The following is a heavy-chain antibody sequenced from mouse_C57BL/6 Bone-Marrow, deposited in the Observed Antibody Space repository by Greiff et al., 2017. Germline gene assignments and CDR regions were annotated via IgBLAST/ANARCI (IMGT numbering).Heavy chain of an antibody. D-gene: IGHD1-1*01. Sequence: EVQLQESGPGLVKPSQSLSLTCSVTGYSITSGYYWNWIRQFPGNKLEWMGYISYDGSNNYNPSLKNRISITRDTSKNQFFLKLNSVTTEDTATYYCARDSTESLNYYGSRGDYWGQGTTLTVSS. CDR1: GYSITSGYY. CDR3: ARDSTESLNYYGSRGDY. CDR2: ISYDGSN. V-gene: IGHV3-6*01. J-gene: IGHJ2*01.